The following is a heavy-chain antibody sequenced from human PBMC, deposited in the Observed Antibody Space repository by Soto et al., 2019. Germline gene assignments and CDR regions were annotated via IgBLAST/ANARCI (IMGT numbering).Heavy chain of an antibody. V-gene: IGHV4-59*08. CDR1: GGSISSYY. CDR3: VRHNFGSASRYTDY. CDR2: IYYSGST. J-gene: IGHJ4*02. D-gene: IGHD3-10*01. Sequence: SETLSLTCTVSGGSISSYYWSWIRQPPGKGLEWIGYIYYSGSTNYNPSLKSRVTISVDTSKNQFSLKLNSMTAADTAVYYCVRHNFGSASRYTDYSGKAILVTVS.